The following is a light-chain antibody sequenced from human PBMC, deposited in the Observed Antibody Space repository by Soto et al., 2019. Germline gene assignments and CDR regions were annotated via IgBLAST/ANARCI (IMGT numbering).Light chain of an antibody. CDR2: WAS. Sequence: DIVMTQSPDSLAVSLGERATINCKSSQSVLYSSNNKNYLAWYQRKPGQPPKLLIYWASTRESGVPDRFSGSGSGTDFTLSISSLQAEDVAVYHCQQYYSTPSKFGQGTKVEIK. CDR1: QSVLYSSNNKNY. V-gene: IGKV4-1*01. J-gene: IGKJ1*01. CDR3: QQYYSTPSK.